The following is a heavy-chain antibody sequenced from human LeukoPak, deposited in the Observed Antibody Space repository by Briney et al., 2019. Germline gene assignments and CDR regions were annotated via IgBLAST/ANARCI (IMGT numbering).Heavy chain of an antibody. J-gene: IGHJ3*02. CDR1: GYTFTDYY. V-gene: IGHV1-2*02. Sequence: ASVKVSCKASGYTFTDYYMHWVRQAPGQGLEWMGWISPNSGGANYAQKFQGRVTMTRDTSISTAYMELSRLRSDDTAVYYCARDDEYPLAFDIWGQGTMVTVSS. D-gene: IGHD2-2*01. CDR2: ISPNSGGA. CDR3: ARDDEYPLAFDI.